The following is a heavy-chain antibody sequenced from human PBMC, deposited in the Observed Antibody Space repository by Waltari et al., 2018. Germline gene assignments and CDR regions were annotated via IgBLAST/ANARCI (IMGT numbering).Heavy chain of an antibody. CDR3: ARRRGYYYDSSGYPIDY. Sequence: QVQLQQWGAGLLKPSETLSLTCAVYGGSFSGYYWSWIRQPPGKGLEWIGEINHSGSTNYNPSLKSRVTISVDTSKNQFSLKLSSVTAADTAVYYCARRRGYYYDSSGYPIDYWGQGTLVTVSS. J-gene: IGHJ4*02. CDR2: INHSGST. CDR1: GGSFSGYY. D-gene: IGHD3-22*01. V-gene: IGHV4-34*01.